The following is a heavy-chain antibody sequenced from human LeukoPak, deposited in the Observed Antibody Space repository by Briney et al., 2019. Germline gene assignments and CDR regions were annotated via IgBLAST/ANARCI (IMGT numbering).Heavy chain of an antibody. CDR1: GGSISSYY. D-gene: IGHD6-13*01. CDR2: IFYSGT. V-gene: IGHV4-59*08. Sequence: SETLSLTCTVSGGSISSYYWSWIRQPPGKGLEWIGYIFYSGTNYNPSLESRATISEDTSKNQFSLKLSSVTAADTAVYYCARSGEITVAGTEYNWFDPWGQGTLVTVSS. J-gene: IGHJ5*02. CDR3: ARSGEITVAGTEYNWFDP.